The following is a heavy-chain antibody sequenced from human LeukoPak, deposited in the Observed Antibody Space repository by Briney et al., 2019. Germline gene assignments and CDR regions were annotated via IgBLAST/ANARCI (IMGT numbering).Heavy chain of an antibody. CDR1: GYTFTSYD. CDR3: ARFARYCSGGSCYRNWFDP. Sequence: ASVTVSCKASGYTFTSYDINWVRQATGQGPEWMGWMNPNSGDIGYAQKFQGRVTMTRDTSISTAYMELSRLRSDDTAVYYCARFARYCSGGSCYRNWFDPWGQGTLVTVSS. D-gene: IGHD2-15*01. V-gene: IGHV1-8*01. J-gene: IGHJ5*02. CDR2: MNPNSGDI.